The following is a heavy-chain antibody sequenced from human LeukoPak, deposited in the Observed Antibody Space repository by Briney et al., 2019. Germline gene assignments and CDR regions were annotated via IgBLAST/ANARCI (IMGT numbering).Heavy chain of an antibody. CDR3: ARPYHDSSGYYGS. D-gene: IGHD3-22*01. J-gene: IGHJ4*02. CDR1: GFTFSSYA. CDR2: IAYDGSNK. Sequence: GGSLRLSCAASGFTFSSYAMHWVRQAPGKGLEWVAVIAYDGSNKYHADSVKGRFTISRDNAKNTLYLQMNSLRAEDTAVYYCARPYHDSSGYYGSWGQGTLVTVSS. V-gene: IGHV3-30-3*01.